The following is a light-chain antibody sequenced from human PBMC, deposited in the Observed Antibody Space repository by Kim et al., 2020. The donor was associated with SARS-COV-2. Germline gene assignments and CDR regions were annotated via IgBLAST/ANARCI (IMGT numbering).Light chain of an antibody. V-gene: IGLV7-46*01. CDR3: LLSYSDTRV. Sequence: QAVVTQEPSLTVSPGGTVTLTCGSSTGPVTRRHYPYWFQQKPGQAPRTLIYDTTNRHSWTPARLSGSLLGDKAALTLSGAQPEDEADYYCLLSYSDTRVFGGGTQLTVL. J-gene: IGLJ3*02. CDR2: DTT. CDR1: TGPVTRRHY.